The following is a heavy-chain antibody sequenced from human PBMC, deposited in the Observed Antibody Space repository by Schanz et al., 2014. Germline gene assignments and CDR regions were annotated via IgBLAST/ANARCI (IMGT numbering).Heavy chain of an antibody. CDR1: GGTFSSFA. Sequence: QVQLVQSGAEVKKPGSSVKVSCKASGGTFSSFAIFWVRQAPGQGLEWMGTIIPILDITNYAQKFQGRVTITADKSTSTAYMEXSNLRSEDTAVYYCARAGQDYSDSSGYATYYFGNWGQGTLVTVSS. J-gene: IGHJ4*02. CDR3: ARAGQDYSDSSGYATYYFGN. CDR2: IIPILDIT. D-gene: IGHD3-22*01. V-gene: IGHV1-69*04.